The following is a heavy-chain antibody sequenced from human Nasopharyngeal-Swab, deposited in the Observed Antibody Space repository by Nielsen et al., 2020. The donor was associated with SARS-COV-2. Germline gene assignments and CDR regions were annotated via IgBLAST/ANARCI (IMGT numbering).Heavy chain of an antibody. CDR3: ATAGNYRFDN. CDR2: MNSDGSTI. Sequence: GRSLKISCAASGFTFSSSWMHWIRQDPGKGLVWVARMNSDGSTINYGDSVMGRFIISRDNAKNMLYLQMYSLRAEDTAVYYCATAGNYRFDNWGHGTLVTVSS. J-gene: IGHJ4*01. V-gene: IGHV3-74*01. D-gene: IGHD3-16*02. CDR1: GFTFSSSW.